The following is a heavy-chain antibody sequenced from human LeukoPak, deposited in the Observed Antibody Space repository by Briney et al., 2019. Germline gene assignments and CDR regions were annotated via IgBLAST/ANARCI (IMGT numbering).Heavy chain of an antibody. CDR1: GYAFTDYY. CDR2: VNPKSGDT. J-gene: IGHJ4*02. D-gene: IGHD1-26*01. CDR3: ARDLGVDSGSY. Sequence: ASVKVSCKASGYAFTDYYIHWVRQAPGQGPEWMGWVNPKSGDTKFAQNFQGRVTMTRDTSISTAYMELSRLRSDDTAVYYCARDLGVDSGSYWGQGTLVTVSS. V-gene: IGHV1-2*02.